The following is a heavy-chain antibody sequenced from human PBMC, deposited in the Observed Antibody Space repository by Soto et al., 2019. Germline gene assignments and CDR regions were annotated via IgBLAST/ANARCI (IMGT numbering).Heavy chain of an antibody. V-gene: IGHV3-23*01. CDR2: ISGSGGST. CDR3: AKTSYGDYIYYYYYYMDV. Sequence: EVQLLESGGGLVQPGGSLRLSCAASGFTFSSYAMSWVRQAPGKGPEWVSVISGSGGSTYYADSVKGRFTISRDNSKNTLYLQINSLRAEDTAVYYCAKTSYGDYIYYYYYYMDVWGKGTTVTVSS. CDR1: GFTFSSYA. D-gene: IGHD4-17*01. J-gene: IGHJ6*03.